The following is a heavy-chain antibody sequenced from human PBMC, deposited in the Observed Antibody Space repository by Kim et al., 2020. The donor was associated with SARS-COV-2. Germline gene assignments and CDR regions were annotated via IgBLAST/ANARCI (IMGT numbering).Heavy chain of an antibody. CDR3: ARHISYYDILTGPPPDYYGMDV. D-gene: IGHD3-9*01. CDR1: GGSISSSSYY. CDR2: IYYSGST. Sequence: SETLSLTCTVSGGSISSSSYYWGWIRQPPGKGLEWIGSIYYSGSTYYNPSLKSRVTISVDTSKNQFSLKLSSVTAADTAVYYCARHISYYDILTGPPPDYYGMDVWGQGTTVTVSS. J-gene: IGHJ6*02. V-gene: IGHV4-39*01.